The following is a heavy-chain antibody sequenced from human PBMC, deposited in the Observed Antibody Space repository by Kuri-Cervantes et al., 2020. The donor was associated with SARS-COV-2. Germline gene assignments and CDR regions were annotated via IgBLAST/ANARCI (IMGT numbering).Heavy chain of an antibody. Sequence: GESLKISCAASGFTFSSYGMHWVRQAPGKGLEWVSSISSSSSYIYYADSVKGRFTISRDNSKNTLYLQMNSLRAEDTAVYYCARDRSTHYFDYWGQGTLVTVSS. CDR2: ISSSSSYI. CDR3: ARDRSTHYFDY. CDR1: GFTFSSYG. J-gene: IGHJ4*02. V-gene: IGHV3-21*01.